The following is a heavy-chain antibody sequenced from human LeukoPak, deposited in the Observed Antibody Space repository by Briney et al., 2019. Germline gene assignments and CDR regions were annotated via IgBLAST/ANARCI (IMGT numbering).Heavy chain of an antibody. D-gene: IGHD3-16*02. CDR1: GFTFSSYS. V-gene: IGHV3-21*01. CDR2: ISSSSSYI. Sequence: GGSLRLSCAASGFTFSSYSMNWFRQAPGKGLEWVSSISSSSSYIYYADSVKGRFTISRDNAKNSLYLQMNSLRAEDTAVYYCARAYTGYDYVWGSYRPPPFDYWGQGTLVTVSS. J-gene: IGHJ4*02. CDR3: ARAYTGYDYVWGSYRPPPFDY.